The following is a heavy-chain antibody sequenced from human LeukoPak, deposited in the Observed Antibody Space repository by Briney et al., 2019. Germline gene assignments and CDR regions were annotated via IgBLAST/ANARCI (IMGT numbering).Heavy chain of an antibody. CDR2: IIPIFGTA. CDR1: GGTFRCYA. CDR3: ARVSSTRYYYYYMDV. V-gene: IGHV1-69*05. J-gene: IGHJ6*03. Sequence: ASVKVSCKASGGTFRCYAISWVRQAPGQGLEWMGGIIPIFGTANYAQKFQGRVTITTDESTSTAYMELSSLRSEDTAVYYCARVSSTRYYYYYMDVWGKGTTVTASS. D-gene: IGHD2-2*01.